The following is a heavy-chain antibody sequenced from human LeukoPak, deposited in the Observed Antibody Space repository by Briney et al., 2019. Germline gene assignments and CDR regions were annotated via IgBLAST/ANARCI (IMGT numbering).Heavy chain of an antibody. CDR1: GDSTSTYY. CDR2: IYYSGST. CDR3: ARGGSWIGADY. Sequence: SETLTLTCTVSGDSTSTYYWSWIRQPPGKGLEWIGYIYYSGSTNYNPSLRSRVTISVDTSKNQFSLILSSVSAADTAVYFCARGGSWIGADYWGQGTLVTVSS. V-gene: IGHV4-59*08. J-gene: IGHJ4*02. D-gene: IGHD6-13*01.